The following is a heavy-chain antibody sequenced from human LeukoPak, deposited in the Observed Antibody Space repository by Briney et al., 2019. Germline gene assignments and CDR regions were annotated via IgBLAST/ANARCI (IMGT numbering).Heavy chain of an antibody. CDR2: IWYDGSNK. D-gene: IGHD3-9*01. CDR3: AREDILTGFDY. Sequence: AGGSLRLSCAASGFTFSSYGMHWVRQAPGKGLEWVAVIWYDGSNKYYADSVKGRFTISRDNSKNTLYLQMNSLRAEDTAVYYCAREDILTGFDYWGQGTLVTVSS. V-gene: IGHV3-33*01. J-gene: IGHJ4*02. CDR1: GFTFSSYG.